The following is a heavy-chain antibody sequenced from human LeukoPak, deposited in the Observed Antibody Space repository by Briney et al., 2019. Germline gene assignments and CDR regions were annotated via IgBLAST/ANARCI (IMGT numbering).Heavy chain of an antibody. CDR3: AKVETRITMIVVVIDAFDI. V-gene: IGHV3-30*04. J-gene: IGHJ3*02. CDR1: GFTFSSCA. CDR2: ISYDGSNK. D-gene: IGHD3-22*01. Sequence: GRSLRLSCAASGFTFSSCAMHWVRQAPGKGLEWVAVISYDGSNKYYADSVKGRFTISRDNSKNTLYLQMNSLRAEDTAVYYCAKVETRITMIVVVIDAFDIWGQGTMVTVSS.